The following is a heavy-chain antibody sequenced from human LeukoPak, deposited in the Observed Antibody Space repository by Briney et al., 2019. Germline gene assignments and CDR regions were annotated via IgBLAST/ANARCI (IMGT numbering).Heavy chain of an antibody. J-gene: IGHJ4*02. CDR2: IYYSGST. V-gene: IGHV4-59*07. Sequence: SDTLSLTCTLSGRSISSYYWSWIRQPPGKGLEWLGYIYYSGSTNYNPSLKSRVTISVDTSKNQFSLKLSSVTAADTAVYYCARALFLGQLWLFDYWGQGTLVTVSS. CDR3: ARALFLGQLWLFDY. D-gene: IGHD5-18*01. CDR1: GRSISSYY.